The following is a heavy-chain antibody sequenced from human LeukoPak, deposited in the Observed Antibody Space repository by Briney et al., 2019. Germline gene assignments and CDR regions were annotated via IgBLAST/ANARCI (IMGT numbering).Heavy chain of an antibody. CDR2: IYPGDSDT. D-gene: IGHD1-14*01. CDR1: GYSFTSYW. V-gene: IGHV5-51*01. Sequence: GESLQISCKASGYSFTSYWIGWVRQMPGKGLQWMGIIYPGDSDTRYSPSFQGQVTISADKSISNSYLQRSSLRASDTAMYYCGRRAAEWEPLDYWGQGTLVTVSS. CDR3: GRRAAEWEPLDY. J-gene: IGHJ4*02.